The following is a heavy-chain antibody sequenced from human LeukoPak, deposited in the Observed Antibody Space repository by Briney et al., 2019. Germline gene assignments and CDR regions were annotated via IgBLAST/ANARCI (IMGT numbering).Heavy chain of an antibody. CDR2: IYPGDSDT. V-gene: IGHV5-51*01. J-gene: IGHJ4*02. CDR1: GSIFTSYW. Sequence: GASLEISCEGSGSIFTSYWIGWVRQLPGKGLEWMGIIYPGDSDTRYSPSFQGQVTISADKSISTAYLQWSSLKASDTAMYYCARSTGVTALDYWGQGTLVTVSS. CDR3: ARSTGVTALDY. D-gene: IGHD2-21*02.